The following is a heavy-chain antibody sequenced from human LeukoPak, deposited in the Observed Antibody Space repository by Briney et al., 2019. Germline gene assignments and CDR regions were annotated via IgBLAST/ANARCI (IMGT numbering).Heavy chain of an antibody. CDR1: GFTVSSNY. J-gene: IGHJ4*02. CDR2: IYSGGST. CDR3: ASRNYYDSSGLLDY. D-gene: IGHD3-22*01. V-gene: IGHV3-53*01. Sequence: GGSLRLSCAASGFTVSSNYMSWVRQAPGKGLEWVSVIYSGGSTYYADSVKGRFTISRDNSKNTLYLQMNSLRAEDTAVYYCASRNYYDSSGLLDYWGQGTLVTVSS.